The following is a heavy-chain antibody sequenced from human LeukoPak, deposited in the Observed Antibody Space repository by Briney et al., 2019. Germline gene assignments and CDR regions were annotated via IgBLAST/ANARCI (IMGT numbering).Heavy chain of an antibody. CDR3: AREATWGQWYFDH. D-gene: IGHD6-19*01. V-gene: IGHV3-30*03. CDR2: IASDGGAK. J-gene: IGHJ4*02. CDR1: GFSFSNHG. Sequence: GGSLRLSCVASGFSFSNHGMHWVRQAPGKGLEWVSVIASDGGAKFYADSVKGRFTLSRDNPKNMFFLQMNLLTVEDTATYYCAREATWGQWYFDHWGQGTPVTVSS.